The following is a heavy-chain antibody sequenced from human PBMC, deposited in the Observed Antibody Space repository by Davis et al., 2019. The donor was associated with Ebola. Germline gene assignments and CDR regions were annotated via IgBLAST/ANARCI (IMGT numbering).Heavy chain of an antibody. CDR1: GFTFSSYG. D-gene: IGHD3-3*01. CDR2: IYSDGST. Sequence: GESLKISCAASGFTFSSYGMHWVRQAPGKGLEWVSVIYSDGSTYHADSVKGRFTISRDNSKNTLYLQMNSLRAEDTAVYYCARDGYYEYYAMDVWGQGTAVTVSS. V-gene: IGHV3-53*01. CDR3: ARDGYYEYYAMDV. J-gene: IGHJ6*02.